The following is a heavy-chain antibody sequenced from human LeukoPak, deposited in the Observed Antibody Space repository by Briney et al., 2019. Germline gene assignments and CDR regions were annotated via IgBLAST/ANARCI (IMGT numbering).Heavy chain of an antibody. CDR2: IYSGGST. Sequence: PGGSLRLSCVVSGFDFSGFSMSWVRQAPGKGLEWVSVIYSGGSTYYADSVKGRFTISRDNSKNTLYLQMNSLRAEDTAVYYCAKSVVGATADDAFDIWGQGTMVTVSS. V-gene: IGHV3-23*03. CDR1: GFDFSGFS. CDR3: AKSVVGATADDAFDI. J-gene: IGHJ3*02. D-gene: IGHD1-26*01.